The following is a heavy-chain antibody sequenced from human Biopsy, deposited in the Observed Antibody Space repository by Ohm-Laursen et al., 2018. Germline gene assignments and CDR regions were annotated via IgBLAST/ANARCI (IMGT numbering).Heavy chain of an antibody. J-gene: IGHJ5*02. CDR2: IYITGET. CDR1: GGYISHYY. Sequence: GTLSLTCPVSGGYISHYYWTWIRQPAGQGLEWIGRIYITGETDYNPSLKSRVTMSVDSSKKHFSLKLKSVTAAGTAIYYCARAPPLIRGVVESWFDPWGQGILVTVSS. V-gene: IGHV4-4*07. CDR3: ARAPPLIRGVVESWFDP. D-gene: IGHD3-10*01.